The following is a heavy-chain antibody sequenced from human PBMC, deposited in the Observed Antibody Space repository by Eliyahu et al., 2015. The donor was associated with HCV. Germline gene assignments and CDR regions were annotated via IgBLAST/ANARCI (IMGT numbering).Heavy chain of an antibody. CDR3: ARAADYDSRVAPLLVAFDI. D-gene: IGHD3-22*01. V-gene: IGHV1-3*01. CDR2: INAGNGNT. Sequence: QVQLVQSGAEVKKPGASVXVSCKASGXXFTSXAMXWVRQAPGQRLEWMGWINAGNGNTKYSQKFQGRVTITRDTSASTAYMELSSLRSEDTAVYYCARAADYDSRVAPLLVAFDIWGQGTMVTVSS. J-gene: IGHJ3*02. CDR1: GXXFTSXA.